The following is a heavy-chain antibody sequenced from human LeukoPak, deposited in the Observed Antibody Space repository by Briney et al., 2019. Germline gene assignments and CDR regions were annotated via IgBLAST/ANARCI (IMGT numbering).Heavy chain of an antibody. D-gene: IGHD3-9*01. Sequence: ASVKVSCKASGGTFSSYAISWVRQAPGQGLEWMGRIIPILGIANYAQKFQGRVTITADKSTSTAYMELSSLRSEDTAVYYCAPYYYDILTGYLGGLGIWGQGTMVTVSS. CDR3: APYYYDILTGYLGGLGI. V-gene: IGHV1-69*04. J-gene: IGHJ3*02. CDR2: IIPILGIA. CDR1: GGTFSSYA.